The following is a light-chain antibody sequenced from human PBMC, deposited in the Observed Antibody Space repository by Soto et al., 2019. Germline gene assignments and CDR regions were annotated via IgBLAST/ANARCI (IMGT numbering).Light chain of an antibody. J-gene: IGKJ2*01. Sequence: EIVLTQSPGTLSLSPGERATVSCRASQSVSSSYLAWYQQKPGQAPRLLIYGASTTATGIPARFSGSGSGTEFTLTISSLQSEDFAVYNCQQYNKWPRTFGQGTKVGIK. V-gene: IGKV3-15*01. CDR2: GAS. CDR1: QSVSSSY. CDR3: QQYNKWPRT.